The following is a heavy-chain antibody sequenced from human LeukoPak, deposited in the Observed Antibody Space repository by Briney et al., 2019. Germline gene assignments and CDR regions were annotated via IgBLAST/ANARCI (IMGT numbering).Heavy chain of an antibody. CDR2: MNEYGSEI. V-gene: IGHV3-7*01. D-gene: IGHD2-2*01. J-gene: IGHJ4*02. Sequence: PGGTLRLSCAASGFTFSSYGMSWVRQAPGKGLEWVAKMNEYGSEIFYVDSVKGRFTISRDNGKNSLYLQMNRLRAEDTAVYYCARPRGCGSSRCNNFDYWGQGTLVTVSS. CDR3: ARPRGCGSSRCNNFDY. CDR1: GFTFSSYG.